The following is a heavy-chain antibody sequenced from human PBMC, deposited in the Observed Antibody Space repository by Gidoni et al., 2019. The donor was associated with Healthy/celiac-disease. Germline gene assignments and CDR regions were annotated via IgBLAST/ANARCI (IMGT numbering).Heavy chain of an antibody. CDR2: MSGSGGST. J-gene: IGHJ3*02. D-gene: IGHD3-22*01. Sequence: EVQLLESGGGLVQPGGSLRLSCAASGFTFSSYAMSWVRQAPGKGLEWVSAMSGSGGSTDYADSVKGRFTISRDNSKNTLYLQMNSLRAEDTAVYYCAKTYYYDSSGYYGGAFDIWGQGTMVTVSS. V-gene: IGHV3-23*01. CDR3: AKTYYYDSSGYYGGAFDI. CDR1: GFTFSSYA.